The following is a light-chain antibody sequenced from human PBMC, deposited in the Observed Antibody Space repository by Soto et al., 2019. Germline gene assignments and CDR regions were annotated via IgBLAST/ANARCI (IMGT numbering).Light chain of an antibody. Sequence: SALTQPASVSGSPGQSITISCTGTSSDVGSYNLVSWYQQHPGKAPKLMIYEVSKRPSGVSNRFSGSKSGNTASLTISGLQAEDEADYYCCSYAGSTTFNVAFGGGTKLTVL. CDR2: EVS. J-gene: IGLJ2*01. CDR3: CSYAGSTTFNVA. V-gene: IGLV2-23*02. CDR1: SSDVGSYNL.